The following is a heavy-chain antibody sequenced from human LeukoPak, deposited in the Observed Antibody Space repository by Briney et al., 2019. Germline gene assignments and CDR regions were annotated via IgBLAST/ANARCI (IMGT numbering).Heavy chain of an antibody. CDR3: ARGSSSGWLSYYYYMDV. CDR1: GYTFTSYD. CDR2: MNPNSGST. Sequence: GASVKVSCKASGYTFTSYDINWVRQATGQGLEWMGWMNPNSGSTGYAQKFQGRVTITRNTSISTAYMELSSLRSEDTAVYYCARGSSSGWLSYYYYMDVWGKGTTVTVSS. V-gene: IGHV1-8*03. J-gene: IGHJ6*03. D-gene: IGHD6-19*01.